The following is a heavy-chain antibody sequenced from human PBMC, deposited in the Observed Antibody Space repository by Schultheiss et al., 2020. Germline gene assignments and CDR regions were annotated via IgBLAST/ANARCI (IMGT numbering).Heavy chain of an antibody. CDR2: IRSKAYGGTT. CDR3: SRHPQDYGDYVDY. CDR1: GFTFGDYA. Sequence: GGSLRLSCTASGFTFGDYAMSWVRQAPGKGLEWVGFIRSKAYGGTTEYAASVKGRFTISRDDSKSIAYLQMNSLKTEDTAVYYCSRHPQDYGDYVDYWGQGTLVTVSS. J-gene: IGHJ4*02. V-gene: IGHV3-49*04. D-gene: IGHD4/OR15-4a*01.